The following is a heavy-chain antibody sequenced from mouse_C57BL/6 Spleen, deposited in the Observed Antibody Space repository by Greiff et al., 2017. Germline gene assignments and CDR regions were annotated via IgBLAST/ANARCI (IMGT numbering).Heavy chain of an antibody. D-gene: IGHD4-1*01. V-gene: IGHV1-53*01. J-gene: IGHJ3*01. CDR1: GYTFTSYW. Sequence: VQLQQSGTELVKPGASVKLSCKASGYTFTSYWMHWVKQRPGQGLEWIGNINPSNGGTNYNEKFKSKATLTVDKSSSTAYMQLSSLTSEDSAVYDCARAPNWDWAWFADWGQGTLVTVSA. CDR3: ARAPNWDWAWFAD. CDR2: INPSNGGT.